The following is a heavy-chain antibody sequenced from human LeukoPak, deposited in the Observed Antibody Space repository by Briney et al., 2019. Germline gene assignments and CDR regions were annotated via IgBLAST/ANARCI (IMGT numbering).Heavy chain of an antibody. CDR2: ISAYNGNT. Sequence: ASVKVSCKASGYTLTSYGISWVRQAPGQGLEWMGWISAYNGNTNYAQKLQGRVTMTTDTSTSTAYMELRSLRSDDTAVYYCVRLDYLDSSGYYPRYHFDSWGQGTLVTVSS. CDR3: VRLDYLDSSGYYPRYHFDS. J-gene: IGHJ4*02. V-gene: IGHV1-18*01. D-gene: IGHD3-22*01. CDR1: GYTLTSYG.